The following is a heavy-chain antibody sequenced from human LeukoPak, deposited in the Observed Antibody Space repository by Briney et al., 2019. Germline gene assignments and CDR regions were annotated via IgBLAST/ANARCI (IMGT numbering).Heavy chain of an antibody. J-gene: IGHJ4*02. Sequence: GSLRLSCAASGFTFSSYSMNWVRQAPGKGLEWIGEIYHSGSTTYNPSLRSRVTMSVDRSENQFSLKLSSVTAADTAVYYCARNGDLCIDYWGQGTLVTVSS. V-gene: IGHV4-4*02. CDR2: IYHSGST. D-gene: IGHD4-17*01. CDR1: GFTFSSYSM. CDR3: ARNGDLCIDY.